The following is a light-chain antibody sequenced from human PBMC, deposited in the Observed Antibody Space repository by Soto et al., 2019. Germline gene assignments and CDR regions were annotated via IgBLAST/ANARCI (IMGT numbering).Light chain of an antibody. Sequence: QSALTQPASVSGSPGQSITISCTGTSSVVGGYNYVSWYQQHPGKAPKLMIYEVSNRPSGVSNRFSGSKSGNTASLTISGLQAEDEADYFCSSYGSTSTRYVFGTGTKVTVL. CDR3: SSYGSTSTRYV. J-gene: IGLJ1*01. V-gene: IGLV2-14*01. CDR1: SSVVGGYNY. CDR2: EVS.